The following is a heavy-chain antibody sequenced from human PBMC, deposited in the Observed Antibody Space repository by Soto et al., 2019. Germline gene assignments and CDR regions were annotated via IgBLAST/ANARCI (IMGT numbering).Heavy chain of an antibody. CDR2: ISYDGSNK. Sequence: GGSLRLSCAASGFTFSSYAMHWVRQAPGKGLEWVAVISYDGSNKYYADSVKGRFTISRDNSKNTLYLQMNSLRAEDTAVYYCARDSYCSSTSCSTDYYYYGMDVWGQGTTVTVSS. CDR1: GFTFSSYA. CDR3: ARDSYCSSTSCSTDYYYYGMDV. V-gene: IGHV3-30-3*01. J-gene: IGHJ6*02. D-gene: IGHD2-2*01.